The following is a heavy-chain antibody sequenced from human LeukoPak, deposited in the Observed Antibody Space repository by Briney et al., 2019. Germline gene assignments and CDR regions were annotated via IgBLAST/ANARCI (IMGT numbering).Heavy chain of an antibody. Sequence: ASVKVSRKASSHTFTSYGLSWVRQAPGQGLEWMGWISVYRSKTNYAQKFQGRITLTTDASTRTTFMELRSLRSDDTAVYYCARDNGDYNFDYWGQGTLVTVSS. V-gene: IGHV1-18*01. CDR2: ISVYRSKT. D-gene: IGHD4-17*01. CDR3: ARDNGDYNFDY. CDR1: SHTFTSYG. J-gene: IGHJ4*02.